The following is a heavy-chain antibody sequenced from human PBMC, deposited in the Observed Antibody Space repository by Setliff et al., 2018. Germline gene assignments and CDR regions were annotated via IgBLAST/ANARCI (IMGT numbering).Heavy chain of an antibody. Sequence: GASVKVSCKASGYAFTNYYIHWVRQAPGQGLEWMGLINPSGGTTTYAQKFQGRVTMTRDTSTSTVYMELSSLRTEDTAVYYCARGYYDSYARYYVVGDYWGQGTPVTVSS. D-gene: IGHD3-22*01. V-gene: IGHV1-46*01. J-gene: IGHJ4*02. CDR1: GYAFTNYY. CDR3: ARGYYDSYARYYVVGDY. CDR2: INPSGGTT.